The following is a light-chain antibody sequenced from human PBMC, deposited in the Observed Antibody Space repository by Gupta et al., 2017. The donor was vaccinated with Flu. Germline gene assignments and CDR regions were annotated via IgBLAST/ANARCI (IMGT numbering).Light chain of an antibody. CDR1: AVPNQY. Sequence: SSELTQPPSMSVSPGQTARITCSGDAVPNQYTYWYQQKRGQAPVLLIYKDTERPSGIPERFSASSSGTTVTLTIKGGQAEDEGDYYCQSADSTAWVFGGGTKLTVL. CDR2: KDT. J-gene: IGLJ3*02. V-gene: IGLV3-25*03. CDR3: QSADSTAWV.